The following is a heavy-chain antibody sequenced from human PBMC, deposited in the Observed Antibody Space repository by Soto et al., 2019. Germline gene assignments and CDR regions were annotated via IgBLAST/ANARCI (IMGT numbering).Heavy chain of an antibody. CDR2: ISDSGGYT. V-gene: IGHV3-23*01. D-gene: IGHD1-26*01. Sequence: EVQLLESGGGLVQPGGSLRLSCAASGFTFTNYAMSWVRLAPGKGLEWVSAISDSGGYTYYADSAKGRVTISRDNSKNTLYLQMNSLRPEDTAIYYCAKVMAVGPTTIDYWGQGTLVTVSS. CDR3: AKVMAVGPTTIDY. CDR1: GFTFTNYA. J-gene: IGHJ4*02.